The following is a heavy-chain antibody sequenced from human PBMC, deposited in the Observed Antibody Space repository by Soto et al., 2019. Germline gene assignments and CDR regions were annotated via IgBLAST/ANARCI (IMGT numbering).Heavy chain of an antibody. D-gene: IGHD6-13*01. CDR3: ARAAWSSSRYFDY. V-gene: IGHV4-59*01. CDR1: GGSISSNY. J-gene: IGHJ4*02. Sequence: SETLSLTCTVSGGSISSNYWSWIRQPPGKGLEWIGYIYYSGRINYNPSLKSRVTISADTSKNQLSLRLTSVTAADTAVYYCARAAWSSSRYFDYWGQGTLVTVSS. CDR2: IYYSGRI.